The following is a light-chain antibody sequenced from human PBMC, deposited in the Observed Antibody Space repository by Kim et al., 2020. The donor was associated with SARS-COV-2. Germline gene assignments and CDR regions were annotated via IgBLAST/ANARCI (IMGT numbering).Light chain of an antibody. CDR1: QDINNF. Sequence: ASVGDRVTITCQASQDINNFVNWYQQKPGKAPKVLIYDAVNLETGVPIRCGGSRSGTKFTLTISSLQPEDIATYYYQQYENVPITFGQGTRLEIK. CDR3: QQYENVPIT. J-gene: IGKJ5*01. V-gene: IGKV1-33*01. CDR2: DAV.